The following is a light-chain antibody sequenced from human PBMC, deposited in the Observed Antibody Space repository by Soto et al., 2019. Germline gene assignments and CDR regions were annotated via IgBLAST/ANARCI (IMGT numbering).Light chain of an antibody. CDR1: QSIDTY. V-gene: IGKV1-39*01. J-gene: IGKJ1*01. CDR2: AAS. Sequence: DIKMTQSPSSLSASVGDRVTITCRASQSIDTYLNWYQQKPGTAPKLLIYAASSLQSGVPSRFSGRGSGTDFTLTISSLQPDDFATYYCQHYNSYSEAFGQGTKVDIK. CDR3: QHYNSYSEA.